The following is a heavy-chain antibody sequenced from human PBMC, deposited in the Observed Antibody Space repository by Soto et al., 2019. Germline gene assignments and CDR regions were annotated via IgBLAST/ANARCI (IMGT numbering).Heavy chain of an antibody. CDR1: GYSFTTYW. Sequence: PGESLKISCKGSGYSFTTYWIAWVRQMPGKGLEWVGIIYPGDSDTRYSPSFEGHVTISVDKSISTAFLQWNSLKASDNAIYYCARHSTSAPKDYWGQGTLGTLSS. V-gene: IGHV5-51*01. D-gene: IGHD3-10*01. CDR3: ARHSTSAPKDY. J-gene: IGHJ4*01. CDR2: IYPGDSDT.